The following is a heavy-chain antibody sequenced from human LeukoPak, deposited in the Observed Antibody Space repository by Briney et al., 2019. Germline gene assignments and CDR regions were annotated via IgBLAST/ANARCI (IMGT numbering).Heavy chain of an antibody. CDR1: GGSITSYY. CDR3: ARLTGNNWFDP. J-gene: IGHJ5*02. Sequence: PSETLSLTCTVSGGSITSYYWSWIRQPPGKGLEWIGFIYYSGTTNHSPSLKSRVTMSVDTSKSQFSLNLSSVTAADTAVYFCARLTGNNWFDPWGQGTLVTVSS. V-gene: IGHV4-59*01. CDR2: IYYSGTT. D-gene: IGHD1-1*01.